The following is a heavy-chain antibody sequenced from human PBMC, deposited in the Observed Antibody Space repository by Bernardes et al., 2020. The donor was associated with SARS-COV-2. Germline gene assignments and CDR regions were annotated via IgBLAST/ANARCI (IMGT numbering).Heavy chain of an antibody. V-gene: IGHV5-51*01. J-gene: IGHJ4*02. CDR1: GYSFTSYW. D-gene: IGHD6-19*01. CDR3: ARPQQWLGPERNFDY. CDR2: IYPGDSDT. Sequence: GESLKISCEASGYSFTSYWIAWVRQMPGKGLEWMGIIYPGDSDTRYSPSFQGQVTISADKSISTAYLQWSSLKASDTAMYYCARPQQWLGPERNFDYWGQGTLVTVSS.